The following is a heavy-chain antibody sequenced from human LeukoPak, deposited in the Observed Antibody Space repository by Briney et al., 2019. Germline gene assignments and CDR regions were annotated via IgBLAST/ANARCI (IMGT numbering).Heavy chain of an antibody. CDR1: VFTPSAYP. CDR3: ARGFSGDQSIRADY. Sequence: GGSLSPSCAPSVFTPSAYPMHCGRRAASQERKWVAVISHEGRTKYYPDSVKGRFSISRDNSKNTLHLQVSSLRAEDTAVYYCARGFSGDQSIRADYWGQGTLVTGSS. J-gene: IGHJ4*02. D-gene: IGHD3-3*01. CDR2: ISHEGRTK. V-gene: IGHV3-30*04.